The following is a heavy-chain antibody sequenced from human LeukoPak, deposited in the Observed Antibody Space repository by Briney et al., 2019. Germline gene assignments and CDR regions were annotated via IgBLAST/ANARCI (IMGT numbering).Heavy chain of an antibody. CDR2: IIPIFGTA. V-gene: IGHV1-69*01. D-gene: IGHD4-17*01. CDR1: GGTFSSYA. Sequence: GASVKVSCKASGGTFSSYAISWVRQAPGQGLEWMGGIIPIFGTANYAQKFQGRVTITADESTSTAYMELSSLRSEDTAVYYCARDMRCVTTVTNYFDYWGQGTLVTVSS. CDR3: ARDMRCVTTVTNYFDY. J-gene: IGHJ4*02.